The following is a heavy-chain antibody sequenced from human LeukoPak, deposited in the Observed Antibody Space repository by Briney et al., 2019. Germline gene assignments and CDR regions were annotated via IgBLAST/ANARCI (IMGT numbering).Heavy chain of an antibody. CDR1: GFTFSDYY. CDR3: ARADNWNYVGFAPIDY. Sequence: PGGSLRLSCAASGFTFSDYYMSWIRQAPGKGLEWVSYISSSGSTIYYADSVKGRFTISRDNAKNSLYLQMNSLRAEDTAVYYCARADNWNYVGFAPIDYWGQGTLVTVSS. CDR2: ISSSGSTI. J-gene: IGHJ4*02. V-gene: IGHV3-11*04. D-gene: IGHD1-7*01.